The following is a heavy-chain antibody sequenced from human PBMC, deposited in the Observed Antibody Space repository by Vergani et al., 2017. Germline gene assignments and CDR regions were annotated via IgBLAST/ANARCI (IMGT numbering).Heavy chain of an antibody. CDR3: ARLYCSSTSCYLPGWFDP. Sequence: QVQLQQWGAGLLKPSETLSLTCAVYGGSFSGYYWSWIRQPPGKGLEWIGEINHSGSTNYNPSLKSRVTISVDTSKNQFSLKLSSVTAADTAVYYCARLYCSSTSCYLPGWFDPWGQGTLVTVSS. J-gene: IGHJ5*02. V-gene: IGHV4-34*01. CDR1: GGSFSGYY. CDR2: INHSGST. D-gene: IGHD2-2*01.